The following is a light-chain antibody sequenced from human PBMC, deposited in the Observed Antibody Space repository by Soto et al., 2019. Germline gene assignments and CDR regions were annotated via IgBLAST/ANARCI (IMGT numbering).Light chain of an antibody. Sequence: AIRMTQSPSSFSASTGDRVTITCRASQGISSYLAWYQQKPGKAPKLLIYAASTLQSGVPSRLSGSGSGTAFTLTISCLQSEDFATYYCQQYYSYPFTFGPGTKVDIK. J-gene: IGKJ3*01. V-gene: IGKV1-8*01. CDR2: AAS. CDR3: QQYYSYPFT. CDR1: QGISSY.